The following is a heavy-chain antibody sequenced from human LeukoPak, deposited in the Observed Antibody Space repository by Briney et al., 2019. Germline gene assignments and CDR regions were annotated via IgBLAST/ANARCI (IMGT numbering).Heavy chain of an antibody. CDR3: ARDGPGSYSLWFDY. CDR2: IYYSGST. D-gene: IGHD1-26*01. CDR1: GGSISSYY. V-gene: IGHV4-59*01. J-gene: IGHJ4*02. Sequence: PSETLSLTCTVSGGSISSYYWSWIRQPPGKGLEWIGYIYYSGSTNYNPSLKSRVTISVDTSKNQFSLKLSSVTAADTAVYYCARDGPGSYSLWFDYWGQGTLVTVSS.